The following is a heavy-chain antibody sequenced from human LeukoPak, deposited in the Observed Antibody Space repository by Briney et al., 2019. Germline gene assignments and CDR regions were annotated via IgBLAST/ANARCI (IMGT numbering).Heavy chain of an antibody. CDR3: ARRQYDSYNWFDP. Sequence: GESLRISCKGSGYSFTSYWISWVRQMPGKGLEWMGRIDPSDSYTNYSPSFQGHVTISADKSISTAYLQWNSLKASDTAMYYCARRQYDSYNWFDPWGQGTLVTVSS. J-gene: IGHJ5*02. D-gene: IGHD3-22*01. CDR1: GYSFTSYW. V-gene: IGHV5-10-1*01. CDR2: IDPSDSYT.